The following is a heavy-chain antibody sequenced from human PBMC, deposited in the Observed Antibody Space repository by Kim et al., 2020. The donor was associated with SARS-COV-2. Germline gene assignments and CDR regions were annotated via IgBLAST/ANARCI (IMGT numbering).Heavy chain of an antibody. CDR3: AKDFSTGSRGYSYGIDY. D-gene: IGHD5-18*01. J-gene: IGHJ4*02. CDR1: GFTFSSYG. V-gene: IGHV3-30*18. CDR2: ISYDGSNK. Sequence: GGSLRLSCAASGFTFSSYGMHWVRQAPGKGLEWVAVISYDGSNKYYADSVKGRFTISRDNSENTLYLQMNSLRAEDTAVYYCAKDFSTGSRGYSYGIDYWGQGTLVTVSS.